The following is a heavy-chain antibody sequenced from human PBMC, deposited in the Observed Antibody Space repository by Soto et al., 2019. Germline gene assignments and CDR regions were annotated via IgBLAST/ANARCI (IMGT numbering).Heavy chain of an antibody. J-gene: IGHJ3*02. D-gene: IGHD2-8*01. CDR2: INAFDDDT. CDR3: ARNLYGRAFDI. CDR1: AYTFTSYH. Sequence: QAQLEQSGPEVKRPGASLKVSCKASAYTFTSYHISWVRQAPGQGLEWIGWINAFDDDTNYSQKFQDRVTMTAHRSTDTAYLDLRSLGSYDTAIYYCARNLYGRAFDIWGQGTMVTVSS. V-gene: IGHV1-18*04.